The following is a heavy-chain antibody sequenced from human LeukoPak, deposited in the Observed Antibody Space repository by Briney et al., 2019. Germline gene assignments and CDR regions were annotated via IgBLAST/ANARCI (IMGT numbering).Heavy chain of an antibody. CDR2: IYHSGST. Sequence: SETLSLTCAVSDGSISTSNWWSWVRQPPGKGLEWIGEIYHSGSTNYNPSLKSRVTISVDKSKNQFSLKLSSVTAADTAVYYCARERAANYGDYQGYFDYWGQGTLVTVSS. J-gene: IGHJ4*02. CDR1: DGSISTSNW. CDR3: ARERAANYGDYQGYFDY. D-gene: IGHD4-17*01. V-gene: IGHV4-4*02.